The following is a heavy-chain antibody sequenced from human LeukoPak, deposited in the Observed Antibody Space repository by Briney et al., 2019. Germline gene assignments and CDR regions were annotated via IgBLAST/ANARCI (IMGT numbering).Heavy chain of an antibody. CDR3: AIHIVVVPAAKKKNWFDP. D-gene: IGHD2-2*01. CDR2: INHSGST. V-gene: IGHV4-34*01. J-gene: IGHJ5*02. CDR1: GGSFSGYY. Sequence: SETLSLTCAVYGGSFSGYYWSWIRQPPGKGLEWIGEINHSGSTNYNPSLKSRATISVDTSKNQFSLKLSSVTAADTAVYYCAIHIVVVPAAKKKNWFDPWGQGTLVTVSS.